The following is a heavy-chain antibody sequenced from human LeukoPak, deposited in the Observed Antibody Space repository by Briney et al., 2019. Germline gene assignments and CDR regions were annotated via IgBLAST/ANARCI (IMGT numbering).Heavy chain of an antibody. V-gene: IGHV1-8*01. CDR3: ARCTGGDCGGAFDI. D-gene: IGHD2-21*02. CDR2: MNPNTGNV. J-gene: IGHJ3*02. CDR1: GNTFTNYD. Sequence: GASVKVSCKTSGNTFTNYDINWLRQATGQGLEWMGWMNPNTGNVDSAQKFQGRVTMTRNISISTAYMELSSLRFEDTAVYYCARCTGGDCGGAFDIWGQGTMVTVSS.